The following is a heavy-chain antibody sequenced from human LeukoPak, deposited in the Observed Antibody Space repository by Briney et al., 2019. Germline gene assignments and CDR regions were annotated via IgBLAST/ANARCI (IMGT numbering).Heavy chain of an antibody. V-gene: IGHV3-30*02. D-gene: IGHD3-3*01. CDR3: AKTPRYDFWSGYWGDAFDI. CDR1: GFTFSSYG. CDR2: IRYDGSNK. Sequence: PGGSLRLSCAASGFTFSSYGMHWVRQAPGKGLEWVAFIRYDGSNKYYADSVKGRFTISRDNSKNTLYLQMNSLRAEDTATYYCAKTPRYDFWSGYWGDAFDIWGQGTMVTVSS. J-gene: IGHJ3*02.